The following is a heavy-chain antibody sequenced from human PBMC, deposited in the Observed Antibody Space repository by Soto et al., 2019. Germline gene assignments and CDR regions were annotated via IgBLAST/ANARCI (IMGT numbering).Heavy chain of an antibody. CDR3: ARHIRGVSWDFFHN. CDR1: GGSISTTSHY. Sequence: PSETLSLTSTVSGGSISTTSHYWGWIRQPPGKGLEWIGSIHYSGSTDYNPSLKSRVTTSVDTSKNQFSLKLTAGTSADTAVYYCARHIRGVSWDFFHNWGRGTLVTVSS. CDR2: IHYSGST. D-gene: IGHD3-10*01. J-gene: IGHJ4*02. V-gene: IGHV4-39*01.